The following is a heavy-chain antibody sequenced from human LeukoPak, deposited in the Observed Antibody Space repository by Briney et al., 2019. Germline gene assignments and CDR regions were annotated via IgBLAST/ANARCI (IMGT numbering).Heavy chain of an antibody. D-gene: IGHD6-19*01. J-gene: IGHJ4*02. CDR2: IYYSGST. CDR3: ARGHSSGWIDY. CDR1: GGSISSYY. Sequence: SETLSLTCTVSGGSISSYYWSWIRQPPGKGLEWIGYIYYSGSTNYNPSLKSRVTISVDTSKNQFSLKLSSVTAADTAVYYCARGHSSGWIDYWGQGTLVTVSS. V-gene: IGHV4-59*01.